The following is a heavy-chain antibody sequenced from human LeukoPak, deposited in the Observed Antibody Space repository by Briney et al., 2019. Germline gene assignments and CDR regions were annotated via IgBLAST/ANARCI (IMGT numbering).Heavy chain of an antibody. D-gene: IGHD3-16*02. CDR3: SKTYRADP. J-gene: IGHJ5*02. Sequence: GGSLRVSCVGSGFSFNNYAMSWVRQAPGKGLEWVSGISGCEDRTHYADSVKGRFTISRDHSKNTVFLQMNSLRVDDTAVYYCSKTYRADPWGQGTLVSVSS. CDR2: ISGCEDRT. V-gene: IGHV3-23*01. CDR1: GFSFNNYA.